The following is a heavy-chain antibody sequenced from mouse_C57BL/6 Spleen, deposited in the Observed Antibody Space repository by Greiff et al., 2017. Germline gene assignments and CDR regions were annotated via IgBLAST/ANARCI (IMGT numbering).Heavy chain of an antibody. CDR1: GYTFTSYW. CDR3: ARTITTVVADWYFDV. V-gene: IGHV1-72*01. Sequence: QVQLKQPGAELVKPGASVKLSCKASGYTFTSYWMHWVKQRPGRGLEWIGRIDPNSGGTKYNEKFKSKATLTGDKPSSTAYMQLSSLTSEDSAVYYCARTITTVVADWYFDVWGTGTTVTVSS. CDR2: IDPNSGGT. D-gene: IGHD1-1*01. J-gene: IGHJ1*03.